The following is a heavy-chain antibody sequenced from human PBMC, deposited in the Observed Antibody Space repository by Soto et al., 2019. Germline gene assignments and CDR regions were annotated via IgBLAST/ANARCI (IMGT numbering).Heavy chain of an antibody. CDR2: MNPINGAT. CDR3: GRGPSPRAPAGGTPYYYAMDV. Sequence: ASVKVSCKASGYDFTAYDINWVRQASGQGLEWMGWMNPINGATGSARRFPGRVSMTRNTATGTAYLELTSLRSDDSAVYYCGRGPSPRAPAGGTPYYYAMDVWG. D-gene: IGHD6-13*01. CDR1: GYDFTAYD. J-gene: IGHJ6*02. V-gene: IGHV1-8*02.